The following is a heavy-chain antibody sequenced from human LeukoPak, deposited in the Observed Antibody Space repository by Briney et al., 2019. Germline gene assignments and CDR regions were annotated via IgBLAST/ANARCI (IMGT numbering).Heavy chain of an antibody. CDR3: AKGTSTVGATEFDY. V-gene: IGHV3-23*01. J-gene: IGHJ4*02. CDR2: ISGSGVRT. D-gene: IGHD1-26*01. Sequence: GGSLRLSCAASRFTFSTYAMGWVRQAPGKGLEWVSAISGSGVRTYYADSVKGRFSISRDNSKNTLYLQMNSLRAEDTAVYYCAKGTSTVGATEFDYWGQGTLVTVSS. CDR1: RFTFSTYA.